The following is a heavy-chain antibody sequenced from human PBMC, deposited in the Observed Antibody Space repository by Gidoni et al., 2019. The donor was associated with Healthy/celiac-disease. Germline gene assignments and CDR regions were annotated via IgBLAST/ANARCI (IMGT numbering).Heavy chain of an antibody. J-gene: IGHJ6*02. V-gene: IGHV4-61*02. CDR1: GGSISSGSYY. D-gene: IGHD2-15*01. Sequence: QVQLQESGPGLVKPSQTLSLTCTVSGGSISSGSYYWRWIRQPAGKGLEWIGRTYTSGSTNYNPSLKSRVTISVDTSKNQFSLKLSSVTAADTAVYYCARDGEVGYYYYGMDVWGQGTTVTVSS. CDR2: TYTSGST. CDR3: ARDGEVGYYYYGMDV.